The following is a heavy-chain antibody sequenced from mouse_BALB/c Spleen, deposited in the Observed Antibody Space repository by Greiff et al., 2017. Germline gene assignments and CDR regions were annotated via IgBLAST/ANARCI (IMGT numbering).Heavy chain of an antibody. Sequence: DVKLVESGGGLVKPGGSLKLSCAASGFTFSSYTMSWVRQTPEKRLEWVATISSGGSYTYYPDSVKGRFTISRDNAKNTLYLQMSSLKSEDTAMYYCTRDYGSEGYFDYWGQGTTLTVSS. D-gene: IGHD1-1*01. CDR2: ISSGGSYT. CDR3: TRDYGSEGYFDY. J-gene: IGHJ2*01. V-gene: IGHV5-6-4*01. CDR1: GFTFSSYT.